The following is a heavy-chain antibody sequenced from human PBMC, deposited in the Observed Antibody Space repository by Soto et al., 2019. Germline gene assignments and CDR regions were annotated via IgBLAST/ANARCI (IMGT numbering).Heavy chain of an antibody. J-gene: IGHJ5*02. D-gene: IGHD5-18*01. CDR1: GGSFSCYY. V-gene: IGHV4-34*01. Sequence: SETLSLTCAVYGGSFSCYYWIWIRQPPGKGLEWIGEINHSGSTNYNPSLKSRVTISVDTSKNQFSLKLSSVTAADTAVYYCASRRGYSYGAFRFDPWGQGTLVTVSS. CDR3: ASRRGYSYGAFRFDP. CDR2: INHSGST.